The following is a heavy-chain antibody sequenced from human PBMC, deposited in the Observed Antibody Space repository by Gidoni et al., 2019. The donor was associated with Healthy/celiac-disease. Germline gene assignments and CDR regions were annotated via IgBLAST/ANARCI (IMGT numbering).Heavy chain of an antibody. Sequence: EVQLVQSGAEVKKPGEYLRISCKGSGYSFTNYWISWVRQMPGKGLEWMGRIDPSDSYSNYSPSFQGHVTISADKSITTAYLQWSSLKASDTAIYYCARHIYGSGSQWFDPWGQGTLVTVSS. CDR1: GYSFTNYW. D-gene: IGHD3-10*01. CDR2: IDPSDSYS. V-gene: IGHV5-10-1*03. J-gene: IGHJ5*02. CDR3: ARHIYGSGSQWFDP.